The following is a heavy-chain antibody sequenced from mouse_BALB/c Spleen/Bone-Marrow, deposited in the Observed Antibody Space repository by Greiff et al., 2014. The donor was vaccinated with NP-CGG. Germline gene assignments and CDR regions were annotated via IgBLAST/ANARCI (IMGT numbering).Heavy chain of an antibody. CDR2: IDPANGNT. CDR3: SRGYYDYLFALDY. J-gene: IGHJ4*01. CDR1: GFNIKDTY. Sequence: VQLKESGAELVKPGASVKLSCTASGFNIKDTYIYWVKQRPEQGLEWVGRIDPANGNTKYDPKFQGKATIAADTSSNTAYLQLSSPTSEDTAVYYCSRGYYDYLFALDYWGHGTSVTVSS. D-gene: IGHD5-5*01. V-gene: IGHV14-3*02.